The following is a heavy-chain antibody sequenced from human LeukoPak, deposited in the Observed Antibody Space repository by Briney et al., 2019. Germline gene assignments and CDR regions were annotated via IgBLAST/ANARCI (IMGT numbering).Heavy chain of an antibody. CDR2: IKQDGSEK. J-gene: IGHJ5*02. Sequence: GGSLRLSCAASGFTFSSYWMSWVRQAPGKGLEWVAIIKQDGSEKYYVDSVKGRFTISRENAKNSLYLQMNSLRAEDTAVYYCARAAAVSGAFRDNWFDPWGQGTLVTVSS. CDR3: ARAAAVSGAFRDNWFDP. V-gene: IGHV3-7*01. CDR1: GFTFSSYW. D-gene: IGHD6-13*01.